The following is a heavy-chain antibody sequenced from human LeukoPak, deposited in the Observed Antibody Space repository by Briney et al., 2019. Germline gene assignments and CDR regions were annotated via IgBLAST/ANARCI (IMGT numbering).Heavy chain of an antibody. D-gene: IGHD4-17*01. J-gene: IGHJ4*02. CDR2: IYSGGST. CDR1: GFTFSSYS. CDR3: ASRPSGDYPYFDY. V-gene: IGHV3-66*01. Sequence: GGSLRLSCAASGFTFSSYSMNWVRQAPGKGLEWVSVIYSGGSTYYADSVKGRFTISRDNSKNTLYLQINSLRAEDTAVYYCASRPSGDYPYFDYWGQGTLVTVSS.